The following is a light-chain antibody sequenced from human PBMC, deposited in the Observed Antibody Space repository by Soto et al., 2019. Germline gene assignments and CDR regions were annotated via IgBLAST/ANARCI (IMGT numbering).Light chain of an antibody. CDR3: MQSTQLPST. J-gene: IGKJ5*01. Sequence: DVVMTQTPLSLSVAPGQPASISCKSSQSLLHITGETFLFWYLQKPGQSPPLLIYEVSTRVSGVPDRFSGSGSGTDFTLEISRVETDDVGIYYCMQSTQLPSTFGQGTRLGIE. CDR2: EVS. V-gene: IGKV2D-29*02. CDR1: QSLLHITGETF.